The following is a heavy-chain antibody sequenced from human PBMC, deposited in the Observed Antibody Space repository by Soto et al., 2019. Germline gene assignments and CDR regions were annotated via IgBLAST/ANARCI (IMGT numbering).Heavy chain of an antibody. V-gene: IGHV3-33*08. CDR1: GFTFSSYG. J-gene: IGHJ6*02. Sequence: GGSLRLSCAASGFTFSSYGMHWVRQAPGKGLEWVAVIWYDGSNKYYADSVKGRFTISRDNSKNTLYLQMNSLRAEDTAVYYCARGTYEAGSYSPPWYYYYGMDVWGQGTTVTVSS. D-gene: IGHD3-10*01. CDR3: ARGTYEAGSYSPPWYYYYGMDV. CDR2: IWYDGSNK.